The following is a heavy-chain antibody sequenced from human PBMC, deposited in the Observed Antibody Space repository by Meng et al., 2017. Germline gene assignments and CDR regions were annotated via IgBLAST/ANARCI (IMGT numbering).Heavy chain of an antibody. CDR1: GFTFSSYG. V-gene: IGHV3-33*01. D-gene: IGHD2-8*01. Sequence: QVRVVGSGGGVVQPVRSLRLSCAASGFTFSSYGMHWVRQAPGKGLEWVAVIWYDGSNKYYADSVKGRFTISRDNSKNTLYLQMNSLRAEDTAVYYCATHCTNGVCYSYWGQGTLVTVSS. J-gene: IGHJ4*02. CDR2: IWYDGSNK. CDR3: ATHCTNGVCYSY.